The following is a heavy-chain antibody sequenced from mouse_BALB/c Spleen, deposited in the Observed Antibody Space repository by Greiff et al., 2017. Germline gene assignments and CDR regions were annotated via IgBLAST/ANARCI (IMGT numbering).Heavy chain of an antibody. V-gene: IGHV5-12-2*01. D-gene: IGHD2-4*01. CDR1: GFTFSSYT. Sequence: EVQGVESGGGLVKPGGSLKLSCAASGFTFSSYTMSWVRQTPEKRLEWVAYISNGGGSTYYPDTVKGRFTISRDNAKNTLYLQMSSLKSEDTAMYYCARRGITTAPFAYWGQGTLVTVSA. CDR2: ISNGGGST. CDR3: ARRGITTAPFAY. J-gene: IGHJ3*01.